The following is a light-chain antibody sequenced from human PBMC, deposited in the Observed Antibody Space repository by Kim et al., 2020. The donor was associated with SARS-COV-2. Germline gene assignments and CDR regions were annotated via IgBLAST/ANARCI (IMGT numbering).Light chain of an antibody. J-gene: IGLJ3*02. CDR2: DVS. CDR3: CSYAGSYTWV. CDR1: SSDVGSYKL. Sequence: QSVLTQPASVSGSPGQSITISCTGTSSDVGSYKLVSWYQQHPGKAPKVMIYDVSKRPSGVSYRFSGSKSGNTASLTISGLQAEDEADYYCCSYAGSYTWVFGGGTKVTVL. V-gene: IGLV2-23*02.